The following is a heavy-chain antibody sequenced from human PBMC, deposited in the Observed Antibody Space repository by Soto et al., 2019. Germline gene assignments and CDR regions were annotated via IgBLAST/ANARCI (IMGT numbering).Heavy chain of an antibody. CDR1: GYTFTSYG. J-gene: IGHJ4*02. CDR3: ARDPYISGYDSWGGLYYFDY. CDR2: ISAYNGNT. V-gene: IGHV1-18*01. D-gene: IGHD5-12*01. Sequence: QVQLVQSGAEVKKPGASVKVSCKASGYTFTSYGISWVRQAPGQGLEWMGWISAYNGNTNYAQKLQGRVTMTTDTSTSTAYMELRSLRSDDTAVYYCARDPYISGYDSWGGLYYFDYWGQGTLVTVSS.